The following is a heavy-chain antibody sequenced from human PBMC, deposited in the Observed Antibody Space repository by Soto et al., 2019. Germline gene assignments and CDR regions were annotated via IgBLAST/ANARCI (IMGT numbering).Heavy chain of an antibody. D-gene: IGHD4-17*01. CDR1: GYTFTSYG. J-gene: IGHJ4*02. CDR2: ISAYNGNT. Sequence: GASVKVSCKASGYTFTSYGISWVRQAPGQGLEWMGWISAYNGNTDYAQKLQGRVTMTTDTSTSTAYMELRSLRSDDTAVYYCARDVDEYADYVFDFWGQGTLVTVSS. V-gene: IGHV1-18*04. CDR3: ARDVDEYADYVFDF.